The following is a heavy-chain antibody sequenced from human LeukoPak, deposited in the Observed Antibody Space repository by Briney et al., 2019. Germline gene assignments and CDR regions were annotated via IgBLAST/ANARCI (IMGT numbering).Heavy chain of an antibody. CDR1: GYAFTGYY. Sequence: ASVKVSCKASGYAFTGYYMHWVRQAPGQGLEWMGWINPNSGGTNYAQKFQGRVTMTRDTSISTAYMELSRLRSDDTAVYYCASHSGAHYYYMDVWGKGTTVTVSS. D-gene: IGHD7-27*01. J-gene: IGHJ6*03. CDR2: INPNSGGT. CDR3: ASHSGAHYYYMDV. V-gene: IGHV1-2*02.